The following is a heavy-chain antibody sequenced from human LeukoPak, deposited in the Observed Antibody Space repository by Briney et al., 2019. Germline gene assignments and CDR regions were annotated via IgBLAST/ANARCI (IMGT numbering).Heavy chain of an antibody. Sequence: PSETLSLTWTVSGGSISSSSYCWGWIRQPPGKGLEWIGSFYCSSSTYSHPSLKSRVIISVDTSKTQFSLKLSSVTAADTAVYYCARLRSPVTILYYFDYWGQGTLVTVSS. D-gene: IGHD4-17*01. CDR2: FYCSSST. J-gene: IGHJ4*02. CDR3: ARLRSPVTILYYFDY. CDR1: GGSISSSSYC. V-gene: IGHV4-39*01.